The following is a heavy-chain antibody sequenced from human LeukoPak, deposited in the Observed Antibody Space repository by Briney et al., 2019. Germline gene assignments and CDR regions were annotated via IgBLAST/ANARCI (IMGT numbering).Heavy chain of an antibody. Sequence: SETLSLTCTVSGGSISSYYWSWIRQPPGKGLEWIGYIYYSGSTNYNPSLKSRVTISVDTSKNQFSLKLSSVTAADTAVYYCARDKGSYYDSSCYYYYFDYWGQGTLVTVSS. J-gene: IGHJ4*02. CDR1: GGSISSYY. CDR3: ARDKGSYYDSSCYYYYFDY. D-gene: IGHD3-22*01. V-gene: IGHV4-59*01. CDR2: IYYSGST.